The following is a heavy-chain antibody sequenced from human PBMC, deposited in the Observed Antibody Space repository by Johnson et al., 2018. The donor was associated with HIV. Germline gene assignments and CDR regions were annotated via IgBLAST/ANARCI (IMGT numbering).Heavy chain of an antibody. CDR2: IGTAGDT. D-gene: IGHD2-15*01. CDR3: ARTTRMVGAFDI. V-gene: IGHV3-23*04. J-gene: IGHJ3*02. CDR1: GFTFDDYA. Sequence: VQLVESGGGLVQPGRSLKLSCAASGFTFDDYAMHWVRQTPGKGLEWVSAIGTAGDTYYTDSVKGRFTISRDNSKNTLYLQMNSLRADDTAVYYCARTTRMVGAFDIWGQGTMVTVSS.